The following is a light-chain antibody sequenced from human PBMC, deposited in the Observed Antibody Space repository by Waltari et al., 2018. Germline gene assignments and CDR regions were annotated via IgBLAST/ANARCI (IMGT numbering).Light chain of an antibody. V-gene: IGKV1-39*01. CDR1: QFTSSY. J-gene: IGKJ1*01. Sequence: DIQMTQSPYSLAASVGDRVTITCRTSQFTSSYLNWYQQQPGKSPKLLIYSASLFYSGVPSRFSGSGSGTDFTLTISSLQPEDFAIYYCQQGYNTSWTFGQGTRVEIK. CDR3: QQGYNTSWT. CDR2: SAS.